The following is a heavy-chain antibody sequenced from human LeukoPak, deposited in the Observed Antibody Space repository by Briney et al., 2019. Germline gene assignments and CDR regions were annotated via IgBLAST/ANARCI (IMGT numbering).Heavy chain of an antibody. CDR2: VHLNGGGT. CDR1: GHIFTVDS. D-gene: IGHD2-15*01. Sequence: ASVKVSCTASGHIFTVDSIHWVRQAPGQGLEWLGWVHLNGGGTYRAQKFQDRVTMTKGSSISTASMELSGLTSDDTAVHYCATAQHCSGGTCYAWTDAFHVWGQGTMVIVSS. CDR3: ATAQHCSGGTCYAWTDAFHV. J-gene: IGHJ3*01. V-gene: IGHV1-2*02.